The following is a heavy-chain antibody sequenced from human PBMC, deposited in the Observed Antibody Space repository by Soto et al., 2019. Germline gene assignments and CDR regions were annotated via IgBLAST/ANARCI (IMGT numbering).Heavy chain of an antibody. CDR1: GFTFSSCS. D-gene: IGHD3-10*01. CDR2: IDSRGTTT. J-gene: IGHJ6*03. Sequence: GGSLRLSCAASGFTFSSCSMNWVRQAPGKGLEWVSYIDSRGTTTHYVDSVKGRFTISRDNAKNSLKLSSVTAADTAVYYCAGSGSGSYSNYYYYYMDVWGKGTTVTVSS. V-gene: IGHV3-48*01. CDR3: AGSGSGSYSNYYYYYMDV.